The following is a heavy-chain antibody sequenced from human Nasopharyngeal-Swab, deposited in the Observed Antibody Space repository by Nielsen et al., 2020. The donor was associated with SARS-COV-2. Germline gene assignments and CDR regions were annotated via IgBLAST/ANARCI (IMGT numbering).Heavy chain of an antibody. D-gene: IGHD6-25*01. V-gene: IGHV1-18*01. Sequence: ASVKVSCKASGYTFTTYGISWVRQAPGQGLEWMGWISLYNGKTKYAQKFQDRVTMTTDTSTSTAYMELRSLRSDDTAVYFCARDPRGPDYWGQGTLVTVSS. CDR3: ARDPRGPDY. J-gene: IGHJ4*02. CDR2: ISLYNGKT. CDR1: GYTFTTYG.